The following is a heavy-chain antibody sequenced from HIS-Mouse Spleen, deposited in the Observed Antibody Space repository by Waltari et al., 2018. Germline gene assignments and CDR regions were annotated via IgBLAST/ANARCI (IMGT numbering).Heavy chain of an antibody. CDR2: ISGSGGST. D-gene: IGHD2-2*01. CDR3: AKGRDQRGYFDY. V-gene: IGHV3-23*01. CDR1: GFPFSSYA. Sequence: EVQLLESGGGLVQPGGSLRLSCAASGFPFSSYAMSWVRQAPGKGLEWVSAISGSGGSTYYADSVKGRFTISRDNSKNTLYLQMNSLRAEDTAVYYCAKGRDQRGYFDYWGQGTLVTVSS. J-gene: IGHJ4*02.